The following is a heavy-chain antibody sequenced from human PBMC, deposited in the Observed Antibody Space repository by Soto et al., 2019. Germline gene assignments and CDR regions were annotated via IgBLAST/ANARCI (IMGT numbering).Heavy chain of an antibody. V-gene: IGHV1-18*01. Sequence: ASVKVSCKASGYTFTSYGISWVRQAPGQGLEWMGWSSAYNGNTNYAQKLQGRVTMTTDTSTSTAYMELRSLRSDDTAVYYCARDKGQGGTDFWSGYYRPYYYYYGMDVWGQGTTVTVSS. D-gene: IGHD3-3*01. CDR2: SSAYNGNT. J-gene: IGHJ6*02. CDR1: GYTFTSYG. CDR3: ARDKGQGGTDFWSGYYRPYYYYYGMDV.